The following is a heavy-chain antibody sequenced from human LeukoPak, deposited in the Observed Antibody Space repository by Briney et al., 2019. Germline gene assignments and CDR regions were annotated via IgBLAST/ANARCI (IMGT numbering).Heavy chain of an antibody. D-gene: IGHD1-14*01. CDR2: IKEDGSEQ. Sequence: PGGSLRPSCAASGFTFSRHWMTWVRRAPGKGLEWVANIKEDGSEQYYPESVKGRFTISRDNANNILYLQLNSVRAEDTAVYYCVRETQSGITDFDYWGQGTPVTVSS. CDR3: VRETQSGITDFDY. V-gene: IGHV3-7*01. CDR1: GFTFSRHW. J-gene: IGHJ4*02.